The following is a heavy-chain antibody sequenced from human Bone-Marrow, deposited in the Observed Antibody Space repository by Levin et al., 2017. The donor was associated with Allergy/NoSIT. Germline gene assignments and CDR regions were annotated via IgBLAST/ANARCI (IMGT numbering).Heavy chain of an antibody. D-gene: IGHD2-15*01. CDR3: TRDCTGGSGYPLF. CDR1: GYTFTDFG. V-gene: IGHV1-18*01. Sequence: GESLKISCKTSGYTFTDFGISWVRQAPGQGLEWMGWISGYNGNTKYGQKVQGRVTMTTDTSTSTAYMELRGLTSDDTAVYYCTRDCTGGSGYPLFWGQGTLVTVSS. J-gene: IGHJ4*02. CDR2: ISGYNGNT.